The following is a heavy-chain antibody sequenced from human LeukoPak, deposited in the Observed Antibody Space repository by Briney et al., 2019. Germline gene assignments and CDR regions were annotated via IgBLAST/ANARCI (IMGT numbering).Heavy chain of an antibody. D-gene: IGHD1-26*01. Sequence: TGGSLRLSCAASGFRFSSYCMSWVRQAPGKGLEWVSSISSSSYIYYADSVKGRFTISRDNAKNSLYLQMNSLRAEDTAVYYCARLYSLDYWGQGTLVTVSS. CDR1: GFRFSSYC. J-gene: IGHJ4*02. CDR2: ISSSSYI. V-gene: IGHV3-21*01. CDR3: ARLYSLDY.